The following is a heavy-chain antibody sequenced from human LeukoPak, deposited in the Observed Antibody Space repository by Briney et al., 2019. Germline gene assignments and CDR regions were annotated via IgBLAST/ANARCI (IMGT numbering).Heavy chain of an antibody. CDR1: GYTFTGYY. J-gene: IGHJ4*02. D-gene: IGHD5-18*01. Sequence: ASVKVSCKASGYTFTGYYMHWVRQAPGQGLEWMGWISGYNGNTNYAQKLQGRLTMTTDTSTSTAYMELRSLRSDDTAVYYCARDEAWGSPVDSGYNYGARYLDYWGQGTLVTVSS. V-gene: IGHV1-18*04. CDR3: ARDEAWGSPVDSGYNYGARYLDY. CDR2: ISGYNGNT.